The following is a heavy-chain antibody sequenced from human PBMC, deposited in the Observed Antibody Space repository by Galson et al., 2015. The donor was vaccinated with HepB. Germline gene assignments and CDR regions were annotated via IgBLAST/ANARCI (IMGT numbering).Heavy chain of an antibody. J-gene: IGHJ4*02. Sequence: ETLSLTCTVSGGSISSSSYYWGWIRQPPGKGLEWIGSIYYSGSTYYNPSLKSRVTISVDTSKNQFSLKLSSVTAADTAVYYCARVASNRCFDYWGQGTLVTVSS. CDR3: ARVASNRCFDY. D-gene: IGHD1-14*01. CDR2: IYYSGST. V-gene: IGHV4-39*07. CDR1: GGSISSSSYY.